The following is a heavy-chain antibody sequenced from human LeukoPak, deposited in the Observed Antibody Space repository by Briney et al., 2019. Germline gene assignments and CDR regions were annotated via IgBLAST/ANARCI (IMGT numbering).Heavy chain of an antibody. CDR3: ASTASYYYDSSGYIDY. J-gene: IGHJ4*02. Sequence: GRSLRLSCAASGFTFSSYAMHWVRQAPGKGLEWVAVISYDGSNKYYADSVKGRFTISRDNSKNTLYPQMNSLRAEDTAVCYCASTASYYYDSSGYIDYWGQGTLVAVSS. D-gene: IGHD3-22*01. CDR1: GFTFSSYA. V-gene: IGHV3-30-3*01. CDR2: ISYDGSNK.